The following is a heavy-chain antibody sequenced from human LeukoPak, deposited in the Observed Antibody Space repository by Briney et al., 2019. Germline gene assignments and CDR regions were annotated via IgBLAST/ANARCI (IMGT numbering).Heavy chain of an antibody. CDR2: ISWNSGSI. V-gene: IGHV3-9*01. Sequence: GGSLRLSCAASGFTFDDYAMHWVRQAPGKGLEWVSGISWNSGSIGYADSVKGRFTISRDNAKNSLYLQMNSLRAEDTALYCCAKDTDSSGFYYFDYWGQGTLVTVSS. D-gene: IGHD6-19*01. CDR3: AKDTDSSGFYYFDY. CDR1: GFTFDDYA. J-gene: IGHJ4*02.